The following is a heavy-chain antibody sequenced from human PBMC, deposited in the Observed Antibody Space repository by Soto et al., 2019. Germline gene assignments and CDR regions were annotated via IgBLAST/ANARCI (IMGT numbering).Heavy chain of an antibody. V-gene: IGHV3-21*04. CDR2: ISSSSSYI. Sequence: GGSLRLSCAASGFTFSSYSMNWVRQAPGKGLEWVSSISSSSSYIYYADSVKGRFTISRDNAKNTLYLQMNSLRAEDTAVYYCAKHGVTIFGVVRKYYFDYWGQGTLVTVSS. D-gene: IGHD3-3*01. CDR3: AKHGVTIFGVVRKYYFDY. CDR1: GFTFSSYS. J-gene: IGHJ4*02.